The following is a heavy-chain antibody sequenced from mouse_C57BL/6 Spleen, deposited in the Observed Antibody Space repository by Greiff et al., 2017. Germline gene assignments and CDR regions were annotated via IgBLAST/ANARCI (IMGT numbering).Heavy chain of an antibody. CDR2: IYPGDGDT. CDR3: ANGYYGYFDV. Sequence: QVQLKQPGAELVMPGASVKLSCKASGYTFTSYWMHWVKQRPGKGLEWIGRIYPGDGDTNYNGKFKGKATLTADKSSSTAYMQLSSLTSEDSAVYFCANGYYGYFDVWGTGTTVTVSS. CDR1: GYTFTSYW. D-gene: IGHD2-2*01. J-gene: IGHJ1*03. V-gene: IGHV1-82*01.